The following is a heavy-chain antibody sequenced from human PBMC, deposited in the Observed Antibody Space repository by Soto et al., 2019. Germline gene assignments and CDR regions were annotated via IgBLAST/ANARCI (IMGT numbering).Heavy chain of an antibody. CDR1: GYTFTSYG. CDR2: INAYNGNT. D-gene: IGHD5-12*01. J-gene: IGHJ6*03. V-gene: IGHV1-18*01. CDR3: ARGLDYYCMDV. Sequence: ASVKVSCKASGYTFTSYGISWVRQAPGQGLEWMGWINAYNGNTGYAQKLQGRVTMTTNTSISTAYMELSSLRSEDTAVYYCARGLDYYCMDVWAKGTKVTVSS.